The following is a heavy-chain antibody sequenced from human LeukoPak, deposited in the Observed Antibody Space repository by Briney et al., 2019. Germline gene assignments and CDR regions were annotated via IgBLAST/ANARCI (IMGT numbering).Heavy chain of an antibody. CDR1: GYTFTEYY. Sequence: GASVKVFCKASGYTFTEYYLHWVRQAPGQGLEWMGWINPKSGGTSYAQKFQGRVTMTRDTSISTAYMELSGLSFDDTAMYYFARGGTTHYCGQGNLVTVSS. CDR3: ARGGTTHY. D-gene: IGHD1/OR15-1a*01. CDR2: INPKSGGT. J-gene: IGHJ4*02. V-gene: IGHV1-2*02.